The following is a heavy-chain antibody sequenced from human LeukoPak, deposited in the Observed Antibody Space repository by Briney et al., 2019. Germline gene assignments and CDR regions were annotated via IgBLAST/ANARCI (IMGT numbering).Heavy chain of an antibody. V-gene: IGHV3-23*01. CDR1: GFTFSSYA. D-gene: IGHD6-19*01. Sequence: GGSLRLSCTASGFTFSSYAMNWVRQAPGKGLEWVSGIGAGGTFTYYADSVKGRFTISRDNSRNTLYLQMDSLTADDTAVYYCSRDGSGWSRDVWGPGTTVIVSS. CDR2: IGAGGTFT. CDR3: SRDGSGWSRDV. J-gene: IGHJ6*02.